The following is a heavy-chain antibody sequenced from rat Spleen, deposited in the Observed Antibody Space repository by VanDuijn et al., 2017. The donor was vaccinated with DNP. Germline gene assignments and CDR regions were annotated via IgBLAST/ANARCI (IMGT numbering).Heavy chain of an antibody. CDR1: GYSITSNY. J-gene: IGHJ2*01. CDR2: INNAGST. CDR3: AIQLGVFDY. Sequence: EVQLQESGPGLVKPSQSLSLTCSVTGYSITSNYWGWIRKFPGNELEWMGYINNAGSTNYNPSLKSRFSITRDTSKNQFFLQVNSVRNEDTATYYCAIQLGVFDYWGQGVMVTVSS. V-gene: IGHV3-3*01. D-gene: IGHD5-1*01.